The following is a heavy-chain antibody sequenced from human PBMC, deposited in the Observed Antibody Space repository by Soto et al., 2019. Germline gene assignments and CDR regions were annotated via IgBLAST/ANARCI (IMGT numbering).Heavy chain of an antibody. Sequence: SETPSLTCTVSGDSISRNYWSWIRQPPGKGLEWIGYISYTGNAAYTPSLKSRLTISLDTSKNQFFLRLSSVTAADTAVYYCARRDSSSWYVYALEIWGQGTMVTVAS. CDR1: GDSISRNY. D-gene: IGHD6-13*01. CDR2: ISYTGNA. CDR3: ARRDSSSWYVYALEI. J-gene: IGHJ3*02. V-gene: IGHV4-59*08.